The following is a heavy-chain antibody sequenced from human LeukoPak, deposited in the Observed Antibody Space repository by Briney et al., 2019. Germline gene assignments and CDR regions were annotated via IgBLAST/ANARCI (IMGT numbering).Heavy chain of an antibody. J-gene: IGHJ4*02. V-gene: IGHV1-46*01. CDR2: NNPSGGST. Sequence: ASVKVSCKASGYTFTSYNMHWVRQAPGQGLEWMGINNPSGGSTSYAQKFQGRVTMTRDTSTSTVYMELSSLRSEDTAVYYCARGDIAAAFDYWGQGTLVTVSS. CDR3: ARGDIAAAFDY. CDR1: GYTFTSYN. D-gene: IGHD6-13*01.